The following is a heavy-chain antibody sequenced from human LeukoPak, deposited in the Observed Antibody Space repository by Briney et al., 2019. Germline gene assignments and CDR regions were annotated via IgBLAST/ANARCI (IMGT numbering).Heavy chain of an antibody. J-gene: IGHJ3*02. CDR2: INPNSGGT. V-gene: IGHV1-2*02. Sequence: ASVKVSCKASGYTFTGYYMHWVRQAPGQGLDWMGWINPNSGGTNYAQKFQGRVTMTRETSISTAYMEVSRLRSDDTAVYYCARGGNVDIVATDLAFDIWGQGTMVTVSS. D-gene: IGHD5-12*01. CDR3: ARGGNVDIVATDLAFDI. CDR1: GYTFTGYY.